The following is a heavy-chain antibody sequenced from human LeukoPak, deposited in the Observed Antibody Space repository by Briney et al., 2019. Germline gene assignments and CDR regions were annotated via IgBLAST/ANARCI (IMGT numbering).Heavy chain of an antibody. CDR2: IYYSGST. D-gene: IGHD1-14*01. Sequence: SETLSLTCTVSGGSISSGGYYWSWIRQHPGKGLEWIGYIYYSGSTYYNPSLKSRVTISVDTSKNQFSLKLSSVTAADTAVYYCARGSIGTPDYWGQGTLVTASS. V-gene: IGHV4-31*03. J-gene: IGHJ4*02. CDR1: GGSISSGGYY. CDR3: ARGSIGTPDY.